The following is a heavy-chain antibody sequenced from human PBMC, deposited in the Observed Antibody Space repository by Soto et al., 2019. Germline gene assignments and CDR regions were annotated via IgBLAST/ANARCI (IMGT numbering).Heavy chain of an antibody. CDR3: ARLTTVQYCYLDV. CDR2: IRAYNGNT. V-gene: IGHV1-18*01. J-gene: IGHJ6*03. D-gene: IGHD4-17*01. Sequence: QVQLVQSGAEVKNPGASVKVSCKASGHTLPSYVISCVRQAPGQKLEWMVWIRAYNGNTNYAEKLQGRVTMTTDTSASTAYMELRSLRSDDPAVYYCARLTTVQYCYLDVWGKGTTVTVFS. CDR1: GHTLPSYV.